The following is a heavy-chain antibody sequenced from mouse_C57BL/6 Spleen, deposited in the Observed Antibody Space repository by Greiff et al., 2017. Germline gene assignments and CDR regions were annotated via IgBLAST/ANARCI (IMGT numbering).Heavy chain of an antibody. D-gene: IGHD2-3*01. J-gene: IGHJ2*01. CDR2: INPSSGYT. V-gene: IGHV1-7*01. CDR3: ARDGGTDFGY. Sequence: VQLQQSGAELAKPGASVKLSCKASGYTFTSYWMHWVKQRPGQGLEWIGYINPSSGYTKYNQKFKDKATMTADKSSGTAYMQLSSLTYEDSAVYYSARDGGTDFGYWGKSATLTV. CDR1: GYTFTSYW.